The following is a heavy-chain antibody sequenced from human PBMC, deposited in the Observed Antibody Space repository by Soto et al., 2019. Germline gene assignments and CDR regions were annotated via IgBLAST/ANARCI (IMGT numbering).Heavy chain of an antibody. J-gene: IGHJ4*02. CDR2: INSVSGDT. V-gene: IGHV1-3*05. Sequence: QVQLVQSGAEEKKPGASVKVSCKASGYTFTNYAMHWVRQAPGQSLEWMGWINSVSGDTIYSQKLQGRVSITRDTSASTAYMELSSLRSEDTAVYYCARDLRGSGWYDYWGQGTLVTVSS. CDR1: GYTFTNYA. CDR3: ARDLRGSGWYDY. D-gene: IGHD6-19*01.